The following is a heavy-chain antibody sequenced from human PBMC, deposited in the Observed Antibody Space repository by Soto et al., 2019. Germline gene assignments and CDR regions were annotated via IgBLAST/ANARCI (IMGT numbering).Heavy chain of an antibody. CDR2: IKSESVGGTT. CDR1: GFSFRDAW. J-gene: IGHJ5*02. D-gene: IGHD7-27*01. CDR3: LGDWLHP. V-gene: IGHV3-15*05. Sequence: GGSLRLSCAGSGFSFRDAWMSWVRQAPGKGPEWIGRIKSESVGGTTDYAAPVKGRFTVSRDDSKNTVYLHMSSLKIEDTAVYYCLGDWLHPWGQGTLVTVSS.